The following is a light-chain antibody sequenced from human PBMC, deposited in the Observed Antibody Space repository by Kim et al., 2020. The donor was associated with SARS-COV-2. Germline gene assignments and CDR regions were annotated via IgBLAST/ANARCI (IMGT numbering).Light chain of an antibody. CDR2: RAS. J-gene: IGKJ2*01. Sequence: EIVLTQSPGTLSLSPGERATLSCRARQSIHGYYLAWYQHRPGQVPRLLIYRASNRATGIPDRFSGSGSGTDFTLTISRLEPEDFAVYYCQEYGNSPPYTFGPGTKLEI. CDR1: QSIHGYY. CDR3: QEYGNSPPYT. V-gene: IGKV3-20*01.